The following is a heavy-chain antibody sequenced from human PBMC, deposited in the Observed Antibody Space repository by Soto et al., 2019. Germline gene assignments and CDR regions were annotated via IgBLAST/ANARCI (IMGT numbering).Heavy chain of an antibody. CDR1: GGSFSGYY. J-gene: IGHJ5*02. CDR3: ARGGRNYYGSGSHNWFDP. Sequence: QVQLQQWGAGLLKPSETLSLTCAVYGGSFSGYYWSWIRQPPGKGLEWIGEINHSGSTNYNPSLKSRDTIAVDTAKNQSSLKLSAVTAADTAVYYCARGGRNYYGSGSHNWFDPWGQGTLVTVSS. D-gene: IGHD3-10*01. CDR2: INHSGST. V-gene: IGHV4-34*01.